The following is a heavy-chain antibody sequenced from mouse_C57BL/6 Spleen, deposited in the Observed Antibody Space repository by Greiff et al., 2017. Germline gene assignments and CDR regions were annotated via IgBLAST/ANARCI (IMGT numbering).Heavy chain of an antibody. CDR2: IYPGDGDT. D-gene: IGHD1-1*01. CDR1: GYAFSSYW. J-gene: IGHJ4*01. Sequence: VQLQQSGAELVKPGASVKISCKAPGYAFSSYWMNWVKQRPGKGLEWIGQIYPGDGDTNYNGKFKGKATLTADKSSSTAYMQLSSLTSEDSAVYFCARRSYGSPSMDYWGQGTSVTVSS. V-gene: IGHV1-80*01. CDR3: ARRSYGSPSMDY.